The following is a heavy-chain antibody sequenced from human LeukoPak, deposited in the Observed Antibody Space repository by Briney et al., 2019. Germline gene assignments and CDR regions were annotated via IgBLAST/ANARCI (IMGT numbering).Heavy chain of an antibody. CDR3: ARGDGRNCGYRDHAFDI. CDR2: ISAYNGNT. J-gene: IGHJ3*02. V-gene: IGHV1-18*01. D-gene: IGHD5-18*01. Sequence: EASVKVSCKASGYTFTSYGISWVRQAHGQGLEWMGWISAYNGNTNYAQRLQGRVTMTTDTSTSTAYMELRSLRSDDTAVYYCARGDGRNCGYRDHAFDIWGQGTMVTVSS. CDR1: GYTFTSYG.